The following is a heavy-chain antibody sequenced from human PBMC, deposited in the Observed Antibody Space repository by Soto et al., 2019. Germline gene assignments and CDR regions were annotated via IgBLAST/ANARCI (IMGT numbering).Heavy chain of an antibody. CDR1: GFNFRAYG. V-gene: IGHV3-30*03. CDR2: ISYDANNR. CDR3: ATAFPMGAPFYFDY. Sequence: GGSLRLSCVVSGFNFRAYGMHWVRQAPGRGLEWVAFISYDANNRNYADSVKGRFTISRDNFKNTLFLQMSSLKDEDTALYYRATAFPMGAPFYFDYWGQGTLVTVSS. J-gene: IGHJ4*02. D-gene: IGHD3-16*01.